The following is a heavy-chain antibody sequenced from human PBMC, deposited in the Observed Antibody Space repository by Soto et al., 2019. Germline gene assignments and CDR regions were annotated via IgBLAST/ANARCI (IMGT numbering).Heavy chain of an antibody. CDR1: GGSVSDKTYY. CDR3: ARTTAVPNTLRSRYFFDY. V-gene: IGHV4-61*01. CDR2: VYYSGTT. Sequence: QVQLQESGPGLLKPSETLSLTCSVSGGSVSDKTYYWSWIRQPPGKILEWIGYVYYSGTTNYNPSLKIRFTISGDLSKNRFSLRLSSVTTADTALYYCARTTAVPNTLRSRYFFDYWGQGTLVTVSS. J-gene: IGHJ4*02. D-gene: IGHD4-17*01.